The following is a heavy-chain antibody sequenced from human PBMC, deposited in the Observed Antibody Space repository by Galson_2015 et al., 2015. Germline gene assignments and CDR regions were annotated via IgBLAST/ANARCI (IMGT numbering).Heavy chain of an antibody. CDR2: ISYDGDNK. CDR1: GFTFSDYA. D-gene: IGHD3-3*01. V-gene: IGHV3-30-3*01. CDR3: AREYYEFWSGYFPLSYY. Sequence: SLRLSCAASGFTFSDYAMHWVRQAPGKGLEWVAIISYDGDNKYYADSVKGRFTISRDNSKNTLFLQMNSLRDEDTAVYYCAREYYEFWSGYFPLSYYWGQGTLVTVSS. J-gene: IGHJ4*02.